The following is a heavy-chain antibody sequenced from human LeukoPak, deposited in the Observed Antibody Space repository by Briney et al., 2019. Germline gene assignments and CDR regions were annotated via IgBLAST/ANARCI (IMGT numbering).Heavy chain of an antibody. Sequence: GGSLRLSCAASGFTFSSYSMNWVRQAPGKGLEWVSYISSSSSTIYYADSVKGRFTISRDNAKNSLYLQMNSLKTEDTAVYYCTTEGFSYGYHSFDIWGQGTMVTVSS. V-gene: IGHV3-48*04. J-gene: IGHJ3*02. CDR3: TTEGFSYGYHSFDI. D-gene: IGHD5-18*01. CDR2: ISSSSSTI. CDR1: GFTFSSYS.